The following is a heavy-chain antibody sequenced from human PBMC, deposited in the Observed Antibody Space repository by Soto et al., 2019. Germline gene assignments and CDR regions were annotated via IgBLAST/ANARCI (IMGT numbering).Heavy chain of an antibody. D-gene: IGHD6-13*01. J-gene: IGHJ4*02. CDR1: GGTFSSYA. V-gene: IGHV1-69*12. CDR3: EGTGMAESGTVDY. CDR2: FIPIFGTA. Sequence: QVQLVQSGAEVKKPGSSVKVSCKASGGTFSSYAISWVRQAPGPGLEWMGGFIPIFGTANYAQKFQGRVTITADESTSTAYMELSTLRSEDTAVYCCEGTGMAESGTVDYWGQGTLVTVSS.